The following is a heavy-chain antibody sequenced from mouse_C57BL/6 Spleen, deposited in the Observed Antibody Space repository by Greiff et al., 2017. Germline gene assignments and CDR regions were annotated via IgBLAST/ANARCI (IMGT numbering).Heavy chain of an antibody. CDR3: ARHADYGSSYWYFDV. CDR1: GFTFSSYG. D-gene: IGHD1-1*01. V-gene: IGHV5-6*02. Sequence: DVMLVESGGDLVKPGGSLKLSCAASGFTFSSYGMSWVRQTPDKRLEWVATISSGGSYTYYPDSVKGRFTISRDNAKNTLYLQMSSLKSEDTAMYYCARHADYGSSYWYFDVWGTGTTVTVSS. CDR2: ISSGGSYT. J-gene: IGHJ1*03.